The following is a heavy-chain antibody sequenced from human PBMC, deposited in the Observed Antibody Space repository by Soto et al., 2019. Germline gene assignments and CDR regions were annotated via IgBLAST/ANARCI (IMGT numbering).Heavy chain of an antibody. D-gene: IGHD3-22*01. J-gene: IGHJ4*02. Sequence: EVQLVESGGDLVQPGGSLRLSCAASGFTFSTYWMHWVRQAPGKGLLWVSRIKTDGTYATYADSVKGRFTNSRDNAKNTLYLQMNSLSVDDAAVYYCAAGGSGYYANWGQGTLVTVSS. CDR3: AAGGSGYYAN. V-gene: IGHV3-74*01. CDR1: GFTFSTYW. CDR2: IKTDGTYA.